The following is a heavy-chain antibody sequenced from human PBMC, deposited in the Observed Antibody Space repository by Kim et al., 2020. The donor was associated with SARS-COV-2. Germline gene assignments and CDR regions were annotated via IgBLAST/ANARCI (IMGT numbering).Heavy chain of an antibody. Sequence: SETLSLTCTVSGGSISSSSYYWGWIRQPPGKGLEWIGSIYYSGSTYYNPSLKSRVTISVDTSKNQFSLKLSSVTAADTAVYYCARDRTPTVTTNYWGQGT. D-gene: IGHD4-17*01. J-gene: IGHJ4*02. V-gene: IGHV4-39*07. CDR1: GGSISSSSYY. CDR3: ARDRTPTVTTNY. CDR2: IYYSGST.